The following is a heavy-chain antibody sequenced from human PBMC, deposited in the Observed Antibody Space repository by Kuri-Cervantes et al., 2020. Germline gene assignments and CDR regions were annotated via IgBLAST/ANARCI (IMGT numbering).Heavy chain of an antibody. D-gene: IGHD1-26*01. J-gene: IGHJ4*02. Sequence: GESLKISCTASGFTFGDYAMSWFRQAPGKGLVWVSRINSDGSSTSYADSVKGRFTISRDNAKNTLYLQMNSLRAEDTAVYYCARAVGATALDYWGQGTLVTVSS. CDR1: GFTFGDYA. CDR3: ARAVGATALDY. CDR2: INSDGSST. V-gene: IGHV3-74*01.